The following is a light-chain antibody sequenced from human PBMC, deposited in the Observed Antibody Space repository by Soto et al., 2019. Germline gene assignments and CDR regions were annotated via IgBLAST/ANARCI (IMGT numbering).Light chain of an antibody. Sequence: QPVLTQPPSVSGAPGQRVTISCTGSSSNIGAGYDVHWYQQLPGTAPKLLISGNSIRPSGVPDRFSGSKSGTSASLAITGLQAEDEADYYCQSYDSSLSGWVFGGGTKLTVL. CDR3: QSYDSSLSGWV. J-gene: IGLJ3*02. CDR1: SSNIGAGYD. V-gene: IGLV1-40*01. CDR2: GNS.